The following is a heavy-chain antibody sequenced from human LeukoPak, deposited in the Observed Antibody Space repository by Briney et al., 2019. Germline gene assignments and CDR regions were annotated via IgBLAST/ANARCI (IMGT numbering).Heavy chain of an antibody. V-gene: IGHV3-53*01. Sequence: PGGSLRLSCAASGFTFSSYGMHWVRQAPGKGLEWVSVIYSGGSTYYADSVKGRFTISRDNSKNTLYLQMNSLRAEDTAVYYCARGKRGYYGMDVWGQGTTVTVSS. J-gene: IGHJ6*02. D-gene: IGHD3-10*01. CDR2: IYSGGST. CDR3: ARGKRGYYGMDV. CDR1: GFTFSSYG.